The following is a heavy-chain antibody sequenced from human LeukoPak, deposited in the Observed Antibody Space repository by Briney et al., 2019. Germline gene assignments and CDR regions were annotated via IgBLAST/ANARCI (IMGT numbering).Heavy chain of an antibody. V-gene: IGHV4-39*07. CDR3: ARVSIFSSSWYSRWFDP. Sequence: PSETLSLTCTVSGGSISSSSYYWGWIRQPPGKGLEWIGSIYYSGSTYYNPSLKSRVTISVDTSKNQFSLKLSSVTAADTAVYYCARVSIFSSSWYSRWFDPWGQGTLVTVSS. D-gene: IGHD6-13*01. CDR1: GGSISSSSYY. J-gene: IGHJ5*02. CDR2: IYYSGST.